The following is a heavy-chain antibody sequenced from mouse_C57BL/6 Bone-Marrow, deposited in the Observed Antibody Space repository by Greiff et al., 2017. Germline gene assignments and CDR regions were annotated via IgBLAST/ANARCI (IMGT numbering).Heavy chain of an antibody. Sequence: EVKLVESGGDLVKPGGSLKLSCAASGFTFSSYGMSWVRQTPDKRLEWVATISSGGSYTYYPDSVKGRFTISRDNAKNTLYLQMSSLKSEDTAMYYCARACYGNSAWFAYCGQGTLVTVSA. CDR2: ISSGGSYT. CDR1: GFTFSSYG. J-gene: IGHJ3*01. CDR3: ARACYGNSAWFAY. V-gene: IGHV5-6*01. D-gene: IGHD2-10*01.